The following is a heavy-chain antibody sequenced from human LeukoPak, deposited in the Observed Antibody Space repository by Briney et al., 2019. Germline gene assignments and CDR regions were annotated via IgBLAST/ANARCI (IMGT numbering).Heavy chain of an antibody. Sequence: GKSLRLSCAASGFTFSNYAFHWIRQPPGKGLEWAAVISYEGSVTYYADSVKGRFTISRDNSKNTLDLQMNSLRVEDTAVYYCVRDRAPWGGALGGAKGMDVWGEGTTVTVSS. D-gene: IGHD3-10*01. CDR2: ISYEGSVT. V-gene: IGHV3-30*04. J-gene: IGHJ6*04. CDR1: GFTFSNYA. CDR3: VRDRAPWGGALGGAKGMDV.